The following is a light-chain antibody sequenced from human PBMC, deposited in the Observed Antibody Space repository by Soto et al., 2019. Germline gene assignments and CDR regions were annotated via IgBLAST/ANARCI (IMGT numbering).Light chain of an antibody. CDR1: TSDVGGYVY. J-gene: IGLJ3*02. Sequence: QSALTQPASVSGSPGQSITISCTGTTSDVGGYVYVSWYRQHPGKAPKLMIFEVSHRPSGVSNRFSGSKSGNTASLTISGLQAEDAADYYCSSDSSSRTVVFGGGTKLTVL. V-gene: IGLV2-14*01. CDR2: EVS. CDR3: SSDSSSRTVV.